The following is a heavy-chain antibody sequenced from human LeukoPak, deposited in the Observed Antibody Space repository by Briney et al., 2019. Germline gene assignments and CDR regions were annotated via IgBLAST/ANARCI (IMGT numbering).Heavy chain of an antibody. D-gene: IGHD6-19*01. Sequence: PSETLSLTCTVSGGSISSYVWSWIRQPAGKGLEWIGRVHNIGINEYNPSLRSRVTMAVDTSKNEFSLRLGSVTAADTAVYYCAKPISGGLAVTADWFDPWGQGTLVIVSS. CDR1: GGSISSYV. CDR2: VHNIGIN. V-gene: IGHV4-4*07. J-gene: IGHJ5*02. CDR3: AKPISGGLAVTADWFDP.